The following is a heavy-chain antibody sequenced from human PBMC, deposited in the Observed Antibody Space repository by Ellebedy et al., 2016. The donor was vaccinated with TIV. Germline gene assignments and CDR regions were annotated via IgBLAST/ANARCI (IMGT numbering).Heavy chain of an antibody. CDR1: GFNFRSYW. Sequence: GESLKISCAASGFNFRSYWMAWVRQAPGKGLEWVAKIRQEGDEIYYVESVKGRFTISRDNVKNSLFLQMNSLVVEDTAVYYCARRASYGDYAVQVNPWFDPWGQGTLVTVSS. CDR2: IRQEGDEI. D-gene: IGHD4-17*01. V-gene: IGHV3-7*01. CDR3: ARRASYGDYAVQVNPWFDP. J-gene: IGHJ5*02.